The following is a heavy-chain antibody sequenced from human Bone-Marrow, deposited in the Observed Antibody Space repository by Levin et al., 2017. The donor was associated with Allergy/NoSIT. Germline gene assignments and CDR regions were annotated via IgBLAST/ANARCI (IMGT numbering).Heavy chain of an antibody. D-gene: IGHD3-3*01. J-gene: IGHJ4*02. CDR2: IIPILGIA. V-gene: IGHV1-69*04. Sequence: SVKVSCKASGGTFSSYAISWVRQAPGQGLEWMGRIIPILGIANYAQKFQGRVTITADKSTSTAYMELSSLRSEDTAVYYCARERGPVGYDFWSGYRPFDYWGQGTLVTVSS. CDR1: GGTFSSYA. CDR3: ARERGPVGYDFWSGYRPFDY.